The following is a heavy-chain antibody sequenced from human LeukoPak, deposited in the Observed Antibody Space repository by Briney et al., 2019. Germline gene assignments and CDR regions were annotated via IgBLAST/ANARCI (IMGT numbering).Heavy chain of an antibody. Sequence: VQPGGPLRLSCAASGFTVSSNYMSWVRQAPGKGLEWVSVIYSDGTTYYADSVKGRFTISRDNSKNTLYLQMNSLRAEDTAVYYCASQSTPVLPFDIWGQGTMVTVSS. CDR3: ASQSTPVLPFDI. J-gene: IGHJ3*02. CDR2: IYSDGTT. CDR1: GFTVSSNY. V-gene: IGHV3-66*04.